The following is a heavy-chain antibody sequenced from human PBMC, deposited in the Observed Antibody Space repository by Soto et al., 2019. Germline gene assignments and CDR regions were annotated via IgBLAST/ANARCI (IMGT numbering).Heavy chain of an antibody. Sequence: QVQLVQSGAEVTKPGASLKVSCKASGYTFTTYGITWVRQAPGEGLEWLGWISAYNGNTNYGKKFQDRVTMTTDTXTSTAYVELRRVRYDDTAMYYCVRAYGEPPDAFDVWGPGTMVTVSS. CDR3: VRAYGEPPDAFDV. J-gene: IGHJ3*01. D-gene: IGHD4-17*01. CDR2: ISAYNGNT. V-gene: IGHV1-18*04. CDR1: GYTFTTYG.